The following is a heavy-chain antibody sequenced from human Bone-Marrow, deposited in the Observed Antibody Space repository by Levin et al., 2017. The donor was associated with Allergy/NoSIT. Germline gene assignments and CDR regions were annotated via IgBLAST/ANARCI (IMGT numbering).Heavy chain of an antibody. V-gene: IGHV1-2*06. J-gene: IGHJ4*02. CDR2: INPNSGGT. CDR1: GYTFTGYY. CDR3: ARSRGSGYDQPVYFDY. Sequence: GESLKISCKASGYTFTGYYMHWVRQAPGQGLEWMGRINPNSGGTNYAQKFQGRVTMTRDTSISTAYMELSRLRSDDTAVYYCARSRGSGYDQPVYFDYWGQGTLVTVSS. D-gene: IGHD5-12*01.